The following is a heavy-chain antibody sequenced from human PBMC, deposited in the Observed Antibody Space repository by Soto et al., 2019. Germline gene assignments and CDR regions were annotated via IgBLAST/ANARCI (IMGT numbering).Heavy chain of an antibody. V-gene: IGHV3-21*01. CDR1: GFRFSDYP. Sequence: PGGSLRLSCVGSGFRFSDYPLNWVRQAPGKGLEWVSSISSTTNYIYYADSMKGRFTVSRDNAKNSVYLDMNSLSAEDTAVYYCARESEDLTSNFDYWGQGTLVTAPQ. CDR2: ISSTTNYI. CDR3: ARESEDLTSNFDY. J-gene: IGHJ4*02.